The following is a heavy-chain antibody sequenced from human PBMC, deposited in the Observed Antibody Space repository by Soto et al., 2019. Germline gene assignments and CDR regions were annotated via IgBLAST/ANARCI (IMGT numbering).Heavy chain of an antibody. CDR3: AKDGSPRITIFGVVYNWFEP. V-gene: IGHV3-23*01. J-gene: IGHJ5*02. CDR2: IDGSGGST. D-gene: IGHD3-3*01. CDR1: GFTFSSYV. Sequence: EVQLLESGGGLVQPGGSLRLSCTASGFTFSSYVMSWVRQAPGKGLEWVSVIDGSGGSTYYADSVKGRFTISRDNSKNTLYLQMNSLRGEDTAVYYCAKDGSPRITIFGVVYNWFEPWGQGTLVTVSS.